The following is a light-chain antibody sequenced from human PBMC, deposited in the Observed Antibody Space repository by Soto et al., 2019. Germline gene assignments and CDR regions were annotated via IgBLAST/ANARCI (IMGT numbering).Light chain of an antibody. Sequence: EIVMTQSPATLSVSPGERATLSCRASQSVSSNLAWYQQKPGHAPRLLIYGASTRATGIPARFSCSGSGTEFTLTISSLQSEDFALYYCQQYNNGTRQYTFGQGTKLEIK. CDR3: QQYNNGTRQYT. J-gene: IGKJ2*01. V-gene: IGKV3-15*01. CDR2: GAS. CDR1: QSVSSN.